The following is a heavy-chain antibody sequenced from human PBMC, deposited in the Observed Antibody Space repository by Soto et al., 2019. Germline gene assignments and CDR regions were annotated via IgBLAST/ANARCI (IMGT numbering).Heavy chain of an antibody. Sequence: QVQLVQSGAEVKKPGASVKVSCKASGYTFTGYYMHWVRQAPGQGLEWMGWINPNSGGPNYAQNFQGWVRMTSDSSISAAYMELRRLRSDDTAVYYCARGGYCSGGSCLRYYYYYGMDVWGQGTTVTVSS. V-gene: IGHV1-2*04. CDR1: GYTFTGYY. J-gene: IGHJ6*02. D-gene: IGHD2-15*01. CDR2: INPNSGGP. CDR3: ARGGYCSGGSCLRYYYYYGMDV.